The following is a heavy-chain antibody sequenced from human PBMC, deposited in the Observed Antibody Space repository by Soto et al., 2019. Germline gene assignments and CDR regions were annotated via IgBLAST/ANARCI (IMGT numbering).Heavy chain of an antibody. Sequence: GGALRLSCAASGFSISDFGMHCVRQAPGKGLEWVTVISSDGGNKYYADSVEGRFAISRDNSKKMLYLQMNSLGPDDTAVYYCRAALATGGTYLHYWGQGTLVTVSS. CDR3: RAALATGGTYLHY. CDR2: ISSDGGNK. D-gene: IGHD1-1*01. CDR1: GFSISDFG. V-gene: IGHV3-30*03. J-gene: IGHJ4*02.